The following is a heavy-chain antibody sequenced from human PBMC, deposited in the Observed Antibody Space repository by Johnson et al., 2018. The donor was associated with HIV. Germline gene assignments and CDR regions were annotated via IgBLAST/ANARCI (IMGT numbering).Heavy chain of an antibody. V-gene: IGHV3-13*01. CDR3: ASRKDIVLVVYAEIADAFDI. Sequence: VQLVESGGGLVQPGGSLRLSCAASGFTFSSYDMHWVRQATGKGLEWVSAIGTAGDTYYPGSVKGRFTISRENAKNSLYLQMNSLRAGDTAVYYCASRKDIVLVVYAEIADAFDIWGQGTMVTVSS. D-gene: IGHD2-8*02. J-gene: IGHJ3*02. CDR2: IGTAGDT. CDR1: GFTFSSYD.